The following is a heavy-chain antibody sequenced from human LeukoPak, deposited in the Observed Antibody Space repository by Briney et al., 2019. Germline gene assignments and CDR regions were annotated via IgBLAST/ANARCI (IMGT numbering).Heavy chain of an antibody. V-gene: IGHV3-20*04. CDR3: ARVYYYDSSGYYYFDY. J-gene: IGHJ4*02. Sequence: PGGSLRLSCAASGFTFSDAWMSWVRQAPGKGLEWVSGINWNGGSPGYADSVKGRFTISIDNAKNSLYLQMNSLRAEDTALYYCARVYYYDSSGYYYFDYWGQGTLVTVSS. D-gene: IGHD3-22*01. CDR2: INWNGGSP. CDR1: GFTFSDAW.